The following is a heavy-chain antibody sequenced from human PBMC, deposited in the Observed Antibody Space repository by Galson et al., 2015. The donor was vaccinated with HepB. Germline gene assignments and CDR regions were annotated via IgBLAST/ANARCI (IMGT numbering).Heavy chain of an antibody. Sequence: SVKVSCKASGYTFSIYGISWVRQAPGQGLEWLGWISAYTTNTNYAEKVQGRITMTTDASTNTAYMELRRLRSDDTAVYYCTRDSKAYGAGPYAYYYMDVWGKGTTVTVSS. J-gene: IGHJ6*03. V-gene: IGHV1-18*01. CDR2: ISAYTTNT. D-gene: IGHD3-10*01. CDR3: TRDSKAYGAGPYAYYYMDV. CDR1: GYTFSIYG.